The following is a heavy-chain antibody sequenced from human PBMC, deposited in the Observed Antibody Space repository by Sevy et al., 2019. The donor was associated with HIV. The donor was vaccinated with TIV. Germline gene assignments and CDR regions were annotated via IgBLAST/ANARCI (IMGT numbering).Heavy chain of an antibody. Sequence: GGSLRLSCAASGFTFSGSAMHWVRQASGKGLEWVGRIRSKANSYATAYAAWGNGRFTISRDDSKNTAYLQMDSLKTEDTAMYYCTSWSSSWPNDYWGQGTLVTVSS. CDR1: GFTFSGSA. J-gene: IGHJ4*02. CDR2: IRSKANSYAT. V-gene: IGHV3-73*01. CDR3: TSWSSSWPNDY. D-gene: IGHD6-13*01.